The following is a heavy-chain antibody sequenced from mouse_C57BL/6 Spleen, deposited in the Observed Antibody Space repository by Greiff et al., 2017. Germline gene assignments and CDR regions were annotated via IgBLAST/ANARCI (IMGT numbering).Heavy chain of an antibody. CDR1: GYTFTSYW. V-gene: IGHV1-52*01. J-gene: IGHJ4*01. CDR3: ARSGSKDYYAMDY. CDR2: IDPSDSET. D-gene: IGHD1-1*01. Sequence: VQLQQSGAELVRPGSSVKLSCKASGYTFTSYWMHWVKQRPIQGLEWIGNIDPSDSETHYNQKFKDKATLTVDKSSSTAYMQLSSLTSEDSAVDYCARSGSKDYYAMDYWGQGTSVTVSS.